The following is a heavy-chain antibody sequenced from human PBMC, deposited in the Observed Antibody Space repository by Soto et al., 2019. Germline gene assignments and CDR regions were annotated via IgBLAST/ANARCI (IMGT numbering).Heavy chain of an antibody. J-gene: IGHJ4*02. CDR2: IYYSGST. CDR3: ARVGYYYDSSGYYPFDY. Sequence: PSETLSLTCTVSGGSISSGGYYWSWIRQHPGKGLEWIGYIYYSGSTYYNPSLKSRVTISVDTSKNQFSLKLSSVTAADTAVYYCARVGYYYDSSGYYPFDYWGQGTLVTVSS. V-gene: IGHV4-31*03. D-gene: IGHD3-22*01. CDR1: GGSISSGGYY.